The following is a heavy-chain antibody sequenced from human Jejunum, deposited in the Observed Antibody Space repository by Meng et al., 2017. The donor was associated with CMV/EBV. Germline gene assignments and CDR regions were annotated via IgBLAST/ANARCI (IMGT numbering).Heavy chain of an antibody. CDR1: FTFSRYP. J-gene: IGHJ4*02. Sequence: FTFSRYPMHWVRQAPGKGLEWVAVLSYDGGNKYYADSVKDRFTISRDNSNNTLYLQLDSLRAEDTAVYYCARDRTSVVVPAALLYWGQGTLGTGSS. CDR3: ARDRTSVVVPAALLY. CDR2: LSYDGGNK. V-gene: IGHV3-30-3*01. D-gene: IGHD2-2*01.